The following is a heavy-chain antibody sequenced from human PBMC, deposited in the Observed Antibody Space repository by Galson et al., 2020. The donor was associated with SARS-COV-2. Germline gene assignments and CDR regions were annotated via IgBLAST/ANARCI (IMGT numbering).Heavy chain of an antibody. J-gene: IGHJ6*02. CDR2: IKQDGSEK. D-gene: IGHD6-13*01. V-gene: IGHV3-7*01. CDR1: GFTFSSYW. CDR3: ARDSLAAAGTGTPIYYGMDV. Sequence: TGGSLRLSCAASGFTFSSYWMSWVRQAPGKGLEWVANIKQDGSEKYYVDSVKGRFTISRDNAKNSLYLQMNSLRAEDTAVYYCARDSLAAAGTGTPIYYGMDVWGQVTMVTVSS.